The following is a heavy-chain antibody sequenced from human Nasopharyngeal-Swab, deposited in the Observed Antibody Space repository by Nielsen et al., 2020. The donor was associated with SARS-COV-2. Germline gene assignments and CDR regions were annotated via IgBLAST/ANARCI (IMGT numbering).Heavy chain of an antibody. CDR1: GFIFSNAW. CDR2: IKTTIEGGTT. J-gene: IGHJ4*02. V-gene: IGHV3-15*01. CDR3: ATSPRTGIFGVVILSDD. Sequence: GGSLRLSCAASGFIFSNAWMSWVRQAPGKGLEWVGRIKTTIEGGTTDYVAPVKGRFTISRDDSNKTLYLQMNSLKIEDTAVYFCATSPRTGIFGVVILSDDWGQGTLVTVSS. D-gene: IGHD3-3*01.